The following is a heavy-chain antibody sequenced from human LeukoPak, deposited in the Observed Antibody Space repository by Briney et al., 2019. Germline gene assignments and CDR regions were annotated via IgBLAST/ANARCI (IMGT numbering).Heavy chain of an antibody. D-gene: IGHD6-6*01. CDR1: GFTFSDYW. J-gene: IGHJ4*02. V-gene: IGHV3-7*01. Sequence: GGSLRLSCAGSGFTFSDYWMTWVRQAPGKGLEWVANIQEDGSDKQYVDSVKGRFSISRDNAEHSLYLQMNNLRAEDTAVYYCTYTSSSGVVYWGQGTLVTVSS. CDR2: IQEDGSDK. CDR3: TYTSSSGVVY.